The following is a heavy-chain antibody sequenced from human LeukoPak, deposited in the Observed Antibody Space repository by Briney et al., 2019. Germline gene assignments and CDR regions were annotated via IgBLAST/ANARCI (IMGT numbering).Heavy chain of an antibody. J-gene: IGHJ4*02. CDR1: GGSISSSSYY. CDR2: IYYSGST. V-gene: IGHV4-39*01. CDR3: ARLQPPSQRPGY. D-gene: IGHD6-25*01. Sequence: SETLSLTCTVSGGSISSSSYYWGWIRQPPGKGLEWIGSIYYSGSTYYNPSLKSRVTISVDTSKSQFSLKLSSVTSADTAVYYCARLQPPSQRPGYWGQGPLATVSS.